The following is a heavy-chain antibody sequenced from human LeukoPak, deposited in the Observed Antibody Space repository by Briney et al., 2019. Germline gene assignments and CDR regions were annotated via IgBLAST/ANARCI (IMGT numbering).Heavy chain of an antibody. Sequence: SETLSLTCAVYGGSFSGYYWSWIRQPPGKGLEWIGVINHSGSTNYNPSLKSRVTISVDTSKNQFSLKLSSVTAADTAVYYCARAPYYYGSGSYFAYWGQGTLVTVSS. J-gene: IGHJ4*02. CDR2: INHSGST. D-gene: IGHD3-10*01. CDR1: GGSFSGYY. CDR3: ARAPYYYGSGSYFAY. V-gene: IGHV4-34*01.